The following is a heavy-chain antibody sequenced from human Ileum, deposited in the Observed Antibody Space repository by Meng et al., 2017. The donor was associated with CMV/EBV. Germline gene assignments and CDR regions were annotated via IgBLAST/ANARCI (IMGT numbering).Heavy chain of an antibody. V-gene: IGHV3-72*01. Sequence: EVLLVSSRGRLVRPGGSPRLSCAPAGFTLMDHHMDWVRQAPGQGLEWVGRSRNKASKSTTEYGASVKGRFTISRDGSEKSLYLQMSSLNIDDTGVYYCTKSPVGKGPSDYWGQGPLVTVSS. CDR2: SRNKASKSTT. CDR3: TKSPVGKGPSDY. J-gene: IGHJ4*02. CDR1: GFTLMDHH. D-gene: IGHD6-13*01.